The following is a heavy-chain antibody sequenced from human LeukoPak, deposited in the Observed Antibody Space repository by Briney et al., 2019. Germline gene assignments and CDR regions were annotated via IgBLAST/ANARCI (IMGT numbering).Heavy chain of an antibody. CDR2: VIPIFGTA. CDR3: ARDIVVVPAAPGAFDI. D-gene: IGHD2-2*01. Sequence: ASVKVSCKASGGTFSSYAISWVRQAPGQGLEWMGGVIPIFGTANYAQKFQGRVTITADESTSTAYMELSSLRSEDTAAYYCARDIVVVPAAPGAFDIWGQGTMVTVSS. CDR1: GGTFSSYA. V-gene: IGHV1-69*13. J-gene: IGHJ3*02.